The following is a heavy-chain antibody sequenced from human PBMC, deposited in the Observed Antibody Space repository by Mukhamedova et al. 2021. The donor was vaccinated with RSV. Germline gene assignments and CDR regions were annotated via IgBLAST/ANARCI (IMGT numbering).Heavy chain of an antibody. D-gene: IGHD3-3*01. J-gene: IGHJ6*01. CDR3: ARGTGWSGTGSQGAQHFYYYGMDV. V-gene: IGHV4-61*02. CDR2: IQTSGGT. Sequence: SWIRQPAGKGLEWIGRIQTSGGTKYNPSLKSRVTISVDTSKNQFSLKLNSVSAADTAVYFCARGTGWSGTGSQGAQHFYYYGMDV.